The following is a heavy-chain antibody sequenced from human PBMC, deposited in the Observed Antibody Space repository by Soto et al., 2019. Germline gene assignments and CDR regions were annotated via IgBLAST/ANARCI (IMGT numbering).Heavy chain of an antibody. Sequence: GGSLRLSCAASGFSFSSYWMSWCRQAPGRGLEWVANINQDATRQSYVDSVEGRFSISRDNAKNSLYLQMNSLRVEDTAVYYCAKVGLFDGNKPITFEFWGQGTLVTVSS. CDR2: INQDATRQ. J-gene: IGHJ4*02. CDR3: AKVGLFDGNKPITFEF. D-gene: IGHD3-10*01. CDR1: GFSFSSYW. V-gene: IGHV3-7*03.